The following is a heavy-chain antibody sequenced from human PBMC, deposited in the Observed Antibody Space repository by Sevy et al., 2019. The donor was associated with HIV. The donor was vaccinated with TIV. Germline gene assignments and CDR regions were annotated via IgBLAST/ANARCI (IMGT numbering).Heavy chain of an antibody. CDR1: GFTFNSYS. Sequence: GGSLRLSCAASGFTFNSYSINWVRQAPGKGLEWVSYISGLSNYIYYADSLKGRFTISRDNAKDSVYLQMNSLRVEDTAVYYCARGENWNYAEYWGQGILDTVSS. J-gene: IGHJ4*02. CDR2: ISGLSNYI. CDR3: ARGENWNYAEY. D-gene: IGHD1-7*01. V-gene: IGHV3-21*01.